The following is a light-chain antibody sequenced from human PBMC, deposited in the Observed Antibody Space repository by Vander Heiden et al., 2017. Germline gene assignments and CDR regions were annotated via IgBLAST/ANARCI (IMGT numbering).Light chain of an antibody. J-gene: IGKJ2*01. V-gene: IGKV1-6*01. CDR2: AAS. CDR3: LQDYSFPYT. Sequence: AIQMTQSPSSLSASVGDRVTITCRASQGIRDDLGWYQQKPGKAPKLLIYAASSLQRGVPSRFSGRGFGTDFTITISSLQPEDFATYYCLQDYSFPYTFGQGTKLEMK. CDR1: QGIRDD.